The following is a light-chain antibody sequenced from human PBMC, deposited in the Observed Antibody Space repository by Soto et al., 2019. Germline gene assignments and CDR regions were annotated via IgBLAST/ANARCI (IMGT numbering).Light chain of an antibody. CDR1: QGISSW. CDR3: QQLSRYPLT. Sequence: DIQMTQSPSSVSASVGDRVTITCRASQGISSWLAWYQQKPGKAPELLIYAASTLQSGVPSRFSGSGSGTDFTLTISCLQSEDFATYYCQQLSRYPLTFGGGTKVDIK. CDR2: AAS. J-gene: IGKJ4*01. V-gene: IGKV1-12*01.